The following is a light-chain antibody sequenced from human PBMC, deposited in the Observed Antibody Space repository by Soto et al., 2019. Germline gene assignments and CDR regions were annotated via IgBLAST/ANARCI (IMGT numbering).Light chain of an antibody. Sequence: QSVLTQPPSASGAPGQRVTISCSGSASNIGSNTVSWFQQLPGAAPKLLIYSNNQRPTGVPDRFSGFKPDTSASLDISGLQAADESDYACATGDDSRNGYVFGPGTKLTVL. V-gene: IGLV1-44*01. CDR2: SNN. J-gene: IGLJ1*01. CDR3: ATGDDSRNGYV. CDR1: ASNIGSNT.